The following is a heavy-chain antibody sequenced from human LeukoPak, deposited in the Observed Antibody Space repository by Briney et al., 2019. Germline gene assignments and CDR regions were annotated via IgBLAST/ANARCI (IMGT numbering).Heavy chain of an antibody. CDR1: GASISSGDYY. V-gene: IGHV4-39*07. D-gene: IGHD2-2*02. J-gene: IGHJ4*02. CDR2: IYYSGST. CDR3: ARDVIRATAIVVVPAAIGTFDY. Sequence: SQTLSLTCTVSGASISSGDYYWSWIRQPPGKGPEWIGSIYYSGSTYYNPSLKSRVTISVDTSKNQFSLKLSSVTAADTAVYYCARDVIRATAIVVVPAAIGTFDYWGQGTLVTVSS.